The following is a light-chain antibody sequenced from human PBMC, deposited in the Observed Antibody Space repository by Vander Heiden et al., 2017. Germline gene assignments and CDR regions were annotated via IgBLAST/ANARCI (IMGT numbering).Light chain of an antibody. Sequence: DIQMTQSPSTLSASVGDRVTLTCRASQSVITSLAWYQHRPGKAPNLLIYETPDLQTGVPSRFSGSGSGTDFALTISSLQPDDFATYYCQQYYSNSHTFGQGTKLEIK. CDR2: ETP. V-gene: IGKV1-5*03. CDR1: QSVITS. J-gene: IGKJ2*01. CDR3: QQYYSNSHT.